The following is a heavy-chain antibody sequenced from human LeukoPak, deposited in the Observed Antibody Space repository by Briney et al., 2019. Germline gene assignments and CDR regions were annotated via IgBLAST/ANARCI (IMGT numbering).Heavy chain of an antibody. CDR1: GGSISSYY. CDR3: ARRRATVTTGNAFDI. J-gene: IGHJ3*02. Sequence: SETLSLTCTVSGGSISSYYWSWIRQPAGKGLEWIGRIYTSGSTNYNPSLKSRVTMSVDTSKNQFSLKLSSVTAADTAVCYCARRRATVTTGNAFDIWGQGTMVTVSS. D-gene: IGHD4-17*01. CDR2: IYTSGST. V-gene: IGHV4-4*07.